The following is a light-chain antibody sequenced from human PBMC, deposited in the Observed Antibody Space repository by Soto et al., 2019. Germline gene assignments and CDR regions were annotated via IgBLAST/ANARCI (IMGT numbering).Light chain of an antibody. CDR3: MQGTHWPIT. Sequence: VVMTQSPLSLPVTLGQPASISCRSNQSLVHSDGIAYFSWFQQRPGRSPRRLIYKVSNRDSGVPARFSGSGSGTDFALKISRVEAEDVGVYYCMQGTHWPITFGQGTRRENK. V-gene: IGKV2-30*02. CDR1: QSLVHSDGIAY. J-gene: IGKJ5*01. CDR2: KVS.